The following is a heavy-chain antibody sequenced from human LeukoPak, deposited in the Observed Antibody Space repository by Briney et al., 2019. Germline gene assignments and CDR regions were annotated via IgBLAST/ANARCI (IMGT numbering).Heavy chain of an antibody. CDR2: ISSSSSYI. CDR3: ARVLGLSSVYGMDV. V-gene: IGHV3-21*01. Sequence: GGSLRLSCAASGFTFSSYSMNWVRQAPGKGLAWVSSISSSSSYIYYADSVKGRFTISRDNAKNSLYLQMNSLRAEDTAVYYCARVLGLSSVYGMDVWGQGTTVTVSS. J-gene: IGHJ6*02. CDR1: GFTFSSYS. D-gene: IGHD2-15*01.